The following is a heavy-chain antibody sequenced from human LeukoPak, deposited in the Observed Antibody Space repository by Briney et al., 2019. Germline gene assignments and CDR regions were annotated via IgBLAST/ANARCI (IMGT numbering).Heavy chain of an antibody. Sequence: ASVKVSCKASGYTFTSYGISWVRQAPGQGLEWMGWISAYNGNTNYAQKLQGRVTITRGTSASTAYMELSSLRSEDMAVYYCAVTRSGSYDFDYWGQGTLVTVSS. V-gene: IGHV1-18*03. J-gene: IGHJ4*02. CDR3: AVTRSGSYDFDY. CDR2: ISAYNGNT. CDR1: GYTFTSYG. D-gene: IGHD1-26*01.